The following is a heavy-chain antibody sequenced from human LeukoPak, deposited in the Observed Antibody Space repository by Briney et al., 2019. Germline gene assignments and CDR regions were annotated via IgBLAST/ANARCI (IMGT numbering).Heavy chain of an antibody. J-gene: IGHJ5*02. Sequence: GGSLRLSCAASGFTFSNYAMSWVRQAPGKGLEWVSSIDDSAFRAYYADSVKGRFTISRDNSKNTLYLQMNSLTAGDTAGYYCATGGARWFDPWGQGTLVTVSS. V-gene: IGHV3-23*01. CDR3: ATGGARWFDP. CDR2: IDDSAFRA. D-gene: IGHD3-16*01. CDR1: GFTFSNYA.